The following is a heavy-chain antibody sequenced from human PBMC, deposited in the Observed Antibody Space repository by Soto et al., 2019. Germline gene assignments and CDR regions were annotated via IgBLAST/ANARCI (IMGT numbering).Heavy chain of an antibody. CDR1: GYRFSDYW. J-gene: IGHJ5*02. CDR2: IFPGDSDT. D-gene: IGHD3-9*01. Sequence: GESLKISCQVSGYRFSDYWIGWVRQMPGKGLEWMGMIFPGDSDTRYSPSFQGQVTISVDKSISNTYLQWSSLKASDTAVYYCARHFAYDSGHFEAWGQVTVVTLSS. CDR3: ARHFAYDSGHFEA. V-gene: IGHV5-51*01.